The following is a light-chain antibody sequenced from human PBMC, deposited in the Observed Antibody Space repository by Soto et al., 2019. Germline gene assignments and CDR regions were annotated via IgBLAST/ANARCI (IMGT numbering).Light chain of an antibody. J-gene: IGKJ1*01. V-gene: IGKV3-15*01. CDR3: QHYNNWPPWT. CDR2: DAS. Sequence: EIVMPQSPATLSVSPGERSRLSCISSQSISSNLAWYQQKPGQAPRLLIYDASTRATGIPARFSGSGSGREFTLTITSLQSEDFAVYYCQHYNNWPPWTFGQGTKVDIK. CDR1: QSISSN.